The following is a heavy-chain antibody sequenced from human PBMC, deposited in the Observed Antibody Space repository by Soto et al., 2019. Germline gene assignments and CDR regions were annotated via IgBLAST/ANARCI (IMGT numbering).Heavy chain of an antibody. D-gene: IGHD3-22*01. CDR1: GFTVSSNY. Sequence: EVQLVESGGGLIQPGGSLRLSCAASGFTVSSNYMSWVRQAPGKGLEWVSVIYSGGSTYYADSVKGRFTISRDNSKNTLHLQMNSLRAEDTAVYYCARNYDSTAGGAFDIGGQGTMVTVSS. V-gene: IGHV3-53*01. J-gene: IGHJ3*02. CDR2: IYSGGST. CDR3: ARNYDSTAGGAFDI.